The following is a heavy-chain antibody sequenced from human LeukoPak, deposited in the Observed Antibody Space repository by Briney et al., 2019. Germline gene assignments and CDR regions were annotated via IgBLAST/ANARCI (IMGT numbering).Heavy chain of an antibody. CDR2: IIPIFGTA. Sequence: ASVKVSCTASGGTFSSYAISWVRQAPGQGLEWMGGIIPIFGTANYAQKFQGRVTITADESTSTAYMELSSLRSEDTAVYYCARESKQYSSGWYLDYWGQGTLVTVSS. CDR3: ARESKQYSSGWYLDY. V-gene: IGHV1-69*13. CDR1: GGTFSSYA. J-gene: IGHJ4*02. D-gene: IGHD6-19*01.